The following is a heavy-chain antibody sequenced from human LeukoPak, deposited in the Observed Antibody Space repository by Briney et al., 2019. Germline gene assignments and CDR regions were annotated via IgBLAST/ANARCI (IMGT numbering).Heavy chain of an antibody. J-gene: IGHJ4*02. V-gene: IGHV3-11*01. CDR2: ISSSGTTI. Sequence: GGSLRLSCAASGFTFSDYYMSWIRQAPGKGLEWVSYISSSGTTIYSADSVKGRFTISRDNARNSLYLQMNSLRAEDTAVYYCARDLPLRGPPYFDYWGQGTLVTVSS. CDR3: ARDLPLRGPPYFDY. D-gene: IGHD3-10*01. CDR1: GFTFSDYY.